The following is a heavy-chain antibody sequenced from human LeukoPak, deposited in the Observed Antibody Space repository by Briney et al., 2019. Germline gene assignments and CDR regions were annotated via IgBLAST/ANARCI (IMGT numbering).Heavy chain of an antibody. Sequence: CRSLRLSCAASGFTFDDYAMHWVRQAPGKGLEWVSGISWNSGSIGYADSVKGRFTISRDNAKNSLYLQMNSLRAEDTALYYCAKDMSVISSWYGGAFDIWGQGTMVTVSS. CDR2: ISWNSGSI. CDR3: AKDMSVISSWYGGAFDI. D-gene: IGHD6-13*01. J-gene: IGHJ3*02. CDR1: GFTFDDYA. V-gene: IGHV3-9*01.